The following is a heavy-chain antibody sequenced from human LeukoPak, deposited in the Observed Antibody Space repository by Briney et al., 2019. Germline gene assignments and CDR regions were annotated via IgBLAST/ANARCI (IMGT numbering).Heavy chain of an antibody. V-gene: IGHV4-59*11. CDR2: IYYSGST. Sequence: PSETLSLTCTVSGGSISSHYWSWVRQPPGKGLEWIGYIYYSGSTNYNPSLKSRVTISVDTSKNQFSLKLSSVTAADTAVYYCASVPAANYYYYMDVWGKGTTVTVSS. CDR1: GGSISSHY. CDR3: ASVPAANYYYYMDV. J-gene: IGHJ6*03. D-gene: IGHD2-2*01.